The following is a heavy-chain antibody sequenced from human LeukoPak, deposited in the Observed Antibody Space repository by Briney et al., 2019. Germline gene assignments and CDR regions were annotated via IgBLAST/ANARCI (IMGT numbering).Heavy chain of an antibody. CDR1: GGAISNYY. V-gene: IGHV4-59*08. CDR3: ARAYYGDFFDY. J-gene: IGHJ4*02. Sequence: SETLSLTCNVSGGAISNYYWSWIRQPQGKGLEWIGYINYRGSAFYNPSVKSRVTISVDTSKNQFSLKLNSVTAADTAVYYCARAYYGDFFDYWGQGTLVTVSS. CDR2: INYRGSA. D-gene: IGHD4-17*01.